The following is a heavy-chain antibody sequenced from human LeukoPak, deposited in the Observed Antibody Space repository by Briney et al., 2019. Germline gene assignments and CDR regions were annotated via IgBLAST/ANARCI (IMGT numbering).Heavy chain of an antibody. CDR2: ISSSSSYI. CDR3: ARGDGSYPDY. D-gene: IGHD1-26*01. Sequence: GGSLRLSCAASGFTFSSYSMNWVRPAPGKGLEWVSSISSSSSYIYYADSVKGRFTISRDNAKNSLYLQMNSLRAEDTAVYYCARGDGSYPDYWGQGTLVTVSS. J-gene: IGHJ4*02. CDR1: GFTFSSYS. V-gene: IGHV3-21*01.